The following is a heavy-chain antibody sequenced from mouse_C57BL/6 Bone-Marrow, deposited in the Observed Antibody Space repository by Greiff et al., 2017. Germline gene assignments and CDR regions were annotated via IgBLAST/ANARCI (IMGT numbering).Heavy chain of an antibody. CDR3: ARQGRSWFAY. J-gene: IGHJ3*01. V-gene: IGHV5-15*01. CDR2: ISNLAYSI. CDR1: GFTFSDYG. Sequence: EVKVVESGGGLVQPGGSLKLSCAASGFTFSDYGMAWVRQAPRKGPEWVAFISNLAYSIYYADTVTGRFTISRENAKNTLYLEMSSLRSEDTAMYYCARQGRSWFAYWGQGTLVTVSA.